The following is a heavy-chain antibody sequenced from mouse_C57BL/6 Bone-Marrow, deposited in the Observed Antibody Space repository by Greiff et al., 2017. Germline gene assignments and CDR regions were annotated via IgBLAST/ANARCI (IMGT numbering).Heavy chain of an antibody. CDR3: ARQIYYDYDPLAY. V-gene: IGHV5-6*01. Sequence: EVQLVESGGDLVKPGGSLKLSCAASGFTFSSYGMSWVRQTPDKRLEWVATISSGGSYTYYPDSVKGRFTISRDNAKNTLYLQMSSLKSEDTAMYYCARQIYYDYDPLAYWGQGTLVTVSA. D-gene: IGHD2-4*01. CDR2: ISSGGSYT. CDR1: GFTFSSYG. J-gene: IGHJ3*01.